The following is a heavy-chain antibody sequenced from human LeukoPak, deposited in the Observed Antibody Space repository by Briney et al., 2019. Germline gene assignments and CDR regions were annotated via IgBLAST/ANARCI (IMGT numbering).Heavy chain of an antibody. V-gene: IGHV5-51*01. CDR1: GYSFTSYW. CDR2: IYPGDSDT. D-gene: IGHD2-21*02. J-gene: IGHJ6*02. Sequence: GESLKISCKGSGYSFTSYWIGWVRQMPGKGLEWMGIIYPGDSDTRYSPSFQGQVTISADKSISTAYLQWSSLKASDTAMCYCARRAYCGGDCAYYGMDVWGQGTTVTVSS. CDR3: ARRAYCGGDCAYYGMDV.